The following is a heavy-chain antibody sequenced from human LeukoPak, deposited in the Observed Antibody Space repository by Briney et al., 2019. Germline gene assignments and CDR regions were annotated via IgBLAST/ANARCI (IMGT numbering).Heavy chain of an antibody. J-gene: IGHJ4*02. D-gene: IGHD5/OR15-5a*01. CDR2: IKYDGSER. Sequence: GGSLRLSCAASGLQNKFWMSWVRQAPGKGLEWVANIKYDGSERNYVDSVKGRFTISTDNATISVSLNSLRAEDTAVYYCASQQDLEYSLSSGGYYFDSWGQGIQVTVSS. CDR3: ASQQDLEYSLSSGGYYFDS. CDR1: GLQNKFW. V-gene: IGHV3-7*01.